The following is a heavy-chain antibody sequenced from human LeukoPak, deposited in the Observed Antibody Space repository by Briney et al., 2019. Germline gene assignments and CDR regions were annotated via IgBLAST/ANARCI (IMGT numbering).Heavy chain of an antibody. J-gene: IGHJ4*02. Sequence: PGGSLRLSCAAPGFTFSSYSMSWVRQAPGKGLEWVSAISGSGGSTYYADSVKGRFTISRDNSKNTLYLQMNSLRAEDTAVYYCAKDRVLYSSSWYRYFDYWGQGTLVTVSS. D-gene: IGHD6-13*01. CDR1: GFTFSSYS. CDR3: AKDRVLYSSSWYRYFDY. CDR2: ISGSGGST. V-gene: IGHV3-23*01.